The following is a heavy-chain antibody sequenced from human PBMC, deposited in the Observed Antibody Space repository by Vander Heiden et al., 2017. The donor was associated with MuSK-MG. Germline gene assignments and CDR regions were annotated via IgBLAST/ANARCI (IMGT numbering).Heavy chain of an antibody. CDR1: GFAFNFYA. CDR2: ITNSGGKT. V-gene: IGHV3-23*01. J-gene: IGHJ4*02. Sequence: EVQLLESGGDLVQPGGSLRVSSAASGFAFNFYAMNWVRQAPGKGLEWVSGITNSGGKTYYADSVNGRFTMSRDNSKNTVFLQMNSLRVEDTAVYYCAKGGDYVWGSYLIDFWGQGTLVTVSS. CDR3: AKGGDYVWGSYLIDF. D-gene: IGHD3-16*02.